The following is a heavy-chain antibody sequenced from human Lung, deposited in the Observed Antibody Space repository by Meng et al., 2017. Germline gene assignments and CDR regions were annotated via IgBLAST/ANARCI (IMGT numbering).Heavy chain of an antibody. CDR1: GGSFSDYY. CDR2: INHSGST. J-gene: IGHJ4*02. CDR3: ARGPTTMAHDFDY. Sequence: QVPLQQWGAGLLKPSETLSLTCVVSGGSFSDYYWSWFRQPPGKGLEWIGEINHSGSTNYNPSLESRATISVDTSQNNLSLKLSSVTAADSAVYYCARGPTTMAHDFDYWGQGTLVTVSS. D-gene: IGHD4-11*01. V-gene: IGHV4-34*01.